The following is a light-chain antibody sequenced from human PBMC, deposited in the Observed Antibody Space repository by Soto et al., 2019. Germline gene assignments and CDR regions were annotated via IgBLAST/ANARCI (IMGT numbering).Light chain of an antibody. Sequence: ESVLILKPVTLSLSPGERATLSCRASQSVSSRLAWYQQKPGQAPRLLIYGSSSRATGTPDRFSGSGSGTDFTLTVFSLEPREYTVLHYGLCITAAQIFGQGNK. CDR3: GLCITAAQI. CDR1: QSVSSR. CDR2: GSS. J-gene: IGKJ1*01. V-gene: IGKV3-11*01.